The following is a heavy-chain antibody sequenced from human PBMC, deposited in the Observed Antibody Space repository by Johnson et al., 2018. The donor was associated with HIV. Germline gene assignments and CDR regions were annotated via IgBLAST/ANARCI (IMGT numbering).Heavy chain of an antibody. CDR2: ISYDGRNK. CDR3: ARGQIAARWSDALHF. V-gene: IGHV3-30*04. J-gene: IGHJ3*01. CDR1: RFTFSSYP. Sequence: VQLVESGGGVVQPGRSLRLSCAPSRFTFSSYPMHWVRQCPGKGLEWVALISYDGRNKYYTDSVKGRFTISRDNSKNTLSLQMDSLRPEDTAVYYCARGQIAARWSDALHFWGQGTKVTISS. D-gene: IGHD6-6*01.